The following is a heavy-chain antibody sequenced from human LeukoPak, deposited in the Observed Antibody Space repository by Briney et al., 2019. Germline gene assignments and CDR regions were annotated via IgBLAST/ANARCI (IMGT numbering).Heavy chain of an antibody. CDR2: INHSGST. Sequence: SETLSLTCAVYGGSFSGYYWSWIRQPPGKGLEWIGEINHSGSTNYNPSLKSRVTISVDTSKNQFSLKLSSVTAADTAVYYCARGLEVVKANWFDPWGQGTLVTVSS. V-gene: IGHV4-34*01. CDR3: ARGLEVVKANWFDP. D-gene: IGHD4-23*01. CDR1: GGSFSGYY. J-gene: IGHJ5*02.